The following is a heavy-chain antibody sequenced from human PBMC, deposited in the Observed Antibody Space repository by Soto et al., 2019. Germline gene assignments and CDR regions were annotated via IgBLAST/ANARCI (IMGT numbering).Heavy chain of an antibody. CDR2: ISYDGSNK. Sequence: PGGSLRLSCAASGFTFSRNAMHWVRQAPGKGLEWVAVISYDGSNKYYADSVKGRFSISRDNSKNTLYLQMNSLRAEGTAVYYCASPGTIAAPGPSQFDYWGQGTLVTVSS. V-gene: IGHV3-30-3*01. CDR1: GFTFSRNA. J-gene: IGHJ4*02. D-gene: IGHD6-13*01. CDR3: ASPGTIAAPGPSQFDY.